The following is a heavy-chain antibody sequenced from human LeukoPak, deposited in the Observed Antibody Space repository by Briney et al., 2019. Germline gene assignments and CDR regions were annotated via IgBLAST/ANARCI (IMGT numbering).Heavy chain of an antibody. CDR1: GFTVSSNY. CDR3: ARDRRLLYFGELFRDAFDI. CDR2: IYSDGNT. V-gene: IGHV3-53*01. Sequence: GGSLRLSCAASGFTVSSNYMNWVRQAPGKGLEWVSVIYSDGNTYYADSVKGRLTISRDNSKNTLYLQMNSLRAEDTAVYYCARDRRLLYFGELFRDAFDIWGQGTMVTVSS. D-gene: IGHD3-10*01. J-gene: IGHJ3*02.